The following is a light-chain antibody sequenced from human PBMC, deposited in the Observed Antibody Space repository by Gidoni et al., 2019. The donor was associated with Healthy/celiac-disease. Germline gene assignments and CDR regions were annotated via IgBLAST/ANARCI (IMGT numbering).Light chain of an antibody. CDR3: QQRSNWPPWT. Sequence: DIVLTQSPATLSLSPGERATLSCRAGQSVSSYLAWYQQKPGQAPRLLIYDAPNRATGIPARFSGSGAGTDFTLTISSLEPEDFAVYYCQQRSNWPPWTFXQXTKVEIK. V-gene: IGKV3-11*01. CDR1: QSVSSY. J-gene: IGKJ1*01. CDR2: DAP.